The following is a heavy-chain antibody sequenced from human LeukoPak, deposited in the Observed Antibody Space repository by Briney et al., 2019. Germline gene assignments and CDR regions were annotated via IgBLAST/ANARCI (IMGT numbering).Heavy chain of an antibody. CDR3: ATCYNDDYGYFQH. CDR1: GLTFSSYW. J-gene: IGHJ1*01. V-gene: IGHV3-7*01. Sequence: GGSLRLSCAASGLTFSSYWMSWVRQAPGKGLEWVANIKQDGSEKYYVESVKGRFTISRDNAENSLYLQMNSLRAEDTAVYYCATCYNDDYGYFQHWGQGTLVTVSS. CDR2: IKQDGSEK. D-gene: IGHD4-17*01.